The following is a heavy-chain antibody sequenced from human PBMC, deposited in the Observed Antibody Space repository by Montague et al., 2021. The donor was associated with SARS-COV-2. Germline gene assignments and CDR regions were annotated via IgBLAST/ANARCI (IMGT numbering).Heavy chain of an antibody. CDR2: ISYDGSNK. CDR1: GFTFSDNA. Sequence: SLRLSCAASGFTFSDNAMHWVRQAPGKGLEWMAIISYDGSNKHYAGSVKGRFTISRDNSKNTVYLQMNSLRTEDTALYYCARDPFIVEVPAAIDYWGQGTLVTVSS. D-gene: IGHD2-2*01. J-gene: IGHJ4*02. CDR3: ARDPFIVEVPAAIDY. V-gene: IGHV3-30-3*01.